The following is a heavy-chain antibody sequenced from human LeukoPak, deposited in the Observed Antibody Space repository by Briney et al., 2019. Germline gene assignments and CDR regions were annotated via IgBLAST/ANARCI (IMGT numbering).Heavy chain of an antibody. J-gene: IGHJ4*02. CDR3: AKDGQLGY. CDR1: GFSLTGYD. CDR2: SRDGG. Sequence: GGSLRLSCAASGFSLTGYDIHWARPAPDKGLEWVAFSRDGGYYAESVKGRFTISIDSSKNTLYLHMNSLRPEDTAIYYCAKDGQLGYWGQGTLVTVSS. D-gene: IGHD3-16*01. V-gene: IGHV3-30*02.